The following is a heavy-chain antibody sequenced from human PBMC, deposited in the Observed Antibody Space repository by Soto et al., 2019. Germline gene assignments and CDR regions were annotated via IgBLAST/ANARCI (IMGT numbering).Heavy chain of an antibody. J-gene: IGHJ4*02. Sequence: GGSLRLSCAASGFTFSSYAMSWVRQAPGKGLEWVSAISGSGGSTYYADSVKGRFTISRDNSKNTLYLQMNSLRAEDTAVYYCAKANYDFWSGYPGLYYFDYWGQGTLVPVSS. CDR2: ISGSGGST. CDR1: GFTFSSYA. V-gene: IGHV3-23*01. D-gene: IGHD3-3*01. CDR3: AKANYDFWSGYPGLYYFDY.